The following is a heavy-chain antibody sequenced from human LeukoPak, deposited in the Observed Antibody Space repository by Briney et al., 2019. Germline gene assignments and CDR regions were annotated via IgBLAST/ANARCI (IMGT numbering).Heavy chain of an antibody. V-gene: IGHV3-23*01. CDR2: ISGAGDDT. Sequence: GGSLRLSCAASGFTFSTYAMIWVRQGPDKGLEWVSAISGAGDDTYYADSVKGRFTISRDNSKNTVHVQMSSLRAEDTAVYYCAKLSGTFGTTSRVLDSWGQGPLVTVSS. CDR1: GFTFSTYA. CDR3: AKLSGTFGTTSRVLDS. D-gene: IGHD1-1*01. J-gene: IGHJ4*02.